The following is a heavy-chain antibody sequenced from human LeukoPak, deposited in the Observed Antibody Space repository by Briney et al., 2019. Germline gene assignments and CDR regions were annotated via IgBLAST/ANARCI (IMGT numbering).Heavy chain of an antibody. CDR3: EREAGDYGGPRREFHY. D-gene: IGHD4-23*01. Sequence: GGSLRLSCAASGFTFRDFAMYWVRQAPGKGRDWVAVISYDGINEYYADSLKGRFTISRDNAKNSLYLQMNSLRDEDTAVYYCEREAGDYGGPRREFHYWGQGTLVTVSS. CDR2: ISYDGINE. V-gene: IGHV3-30-3*01. J-gene: IGHJ4*02. CDR1: GFTFRDFA.